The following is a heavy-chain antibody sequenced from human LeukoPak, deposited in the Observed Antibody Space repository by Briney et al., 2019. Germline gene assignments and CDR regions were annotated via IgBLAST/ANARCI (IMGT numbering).Heavy chain of an antibody. CDR3: ASGYYYRGDY. V-gene: IGHV4-61*02. Sequence: TLSLTCTVSGGSISSGSYYWRWIRQPAGKGLEWIGRIYTSGSTNYNPSLKSRVTISVDTSKNEFSLNLSSVTAADTAVYYCASGYYYRGDYWGQGTLVTVSS. J-gene: IGHJ4*02. CDR1: GGSISSGSYY. CDR2: IYTSGST. D-gene: IGHD3-22*01.